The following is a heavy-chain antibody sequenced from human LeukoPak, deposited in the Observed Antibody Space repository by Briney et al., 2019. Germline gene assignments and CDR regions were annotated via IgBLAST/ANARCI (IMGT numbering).Heavy chain of an antibody. CDR3: ARGGSSSSYYNNYGMDV. CDR1: GYSLTSFD. D-gene: IGHD6-13*01. V-gene: IGHV1-8*01. J-gene: IGHJ6*02. CDR2: MNPKRGST. Sequence: ASVKVSCKASGYSLTSFDINWVRQGSGQGLEWMGWMNPKRGSTGYAPTFQGRVTITGDTSIDTAFMELSSLRPDDTAVYYCARGGSSSSYYNNYGMDVWGQGTTITVSS.